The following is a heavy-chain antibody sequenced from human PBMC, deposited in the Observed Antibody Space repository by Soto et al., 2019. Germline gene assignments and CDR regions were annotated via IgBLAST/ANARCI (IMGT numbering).Heavy chain of an antibody. CDR3: ARGLSGYSYGHDY. V-gene: IGHV3-33*01. CDR2: IWYDGSNK. Sequence: GGSLRLSCAASGFTFSSYGMHWVRQAPGKGLEWVAVIWYDGSNKYYADSVKGRFTISRDNSKNTLYLQMNSLRAEDTAVYYCARGLSGYSYGHDYWGQGTLVTVSS. J-gene: IGHJ4*02. D-gene: IGHD5-18*01. CDR1: GFTFSSYG.